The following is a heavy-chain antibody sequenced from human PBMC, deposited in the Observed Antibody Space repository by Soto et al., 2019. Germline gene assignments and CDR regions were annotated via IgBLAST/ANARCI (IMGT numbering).Heavy chain of an antibody. CDR2: TYYRSKWFK. V-gene: IGHV6-1*01. D-gene: IGHD6-19*01. CDR1: GDTVSRNSAA. Sequence: QVQLQQSGPGLVKPSQTLSLTCAISGDTVSRNSAAWSWIRQSPSRGLEWLGRTYYRSKWFKDSALFVKSRITINTDTSQNQFSRQLISVTPEDTAVYCCVSEKGTVVGTRGYFDYWGQGPLVTVSS. CDR3: VSEKGTVVGTRGYFDY. J-gene: IGHJ4*02.